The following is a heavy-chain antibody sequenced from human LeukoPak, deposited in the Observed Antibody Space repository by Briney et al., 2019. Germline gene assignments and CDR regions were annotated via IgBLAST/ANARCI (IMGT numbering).Heavy chain of an antibody. D-gene: IGHD3-10*01. J-gene: IGHJ4*02. CDR2: IYYSGST. V-gene: IGHV4-59*01. CDR3: AARPARYYGSGSHAFDY. Sequence: KTSETLSLTCTVSGGSISSYYWSWIRQPPGKGREWIGYIYYSGSTNYNPSLKSRVTISVDTSKNQFSLKLSSVTAADTAVYYCAARPARYYGSGSHAFDYWGQGTLVTVSS. CDR1: GGSISSYY.